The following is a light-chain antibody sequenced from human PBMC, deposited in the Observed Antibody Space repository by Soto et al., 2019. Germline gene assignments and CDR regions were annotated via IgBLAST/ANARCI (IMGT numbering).Light chain of an antibody. CDR2: GVS. CDR3: SSYATSRDVL. Sequence: QSVLTQPASVSGSPGQSITISCTGTSRDVGAYNYVSWFQHHPGKAPELMIFGVSNRPSGVSNRFSGSKSGNTASLTISGLQAEDEADYYCSSYATSRDVLFGGGTKLTVL. CDR1: SRDVGAYNY. V-gene: IGLV2-14*01. J-gene: IGLJ2*01.